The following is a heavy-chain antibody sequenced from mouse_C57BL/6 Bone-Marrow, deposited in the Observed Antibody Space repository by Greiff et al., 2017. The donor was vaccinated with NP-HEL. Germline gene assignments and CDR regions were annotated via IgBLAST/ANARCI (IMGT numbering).Heavy chain of an antibody. CDR2: IDPSDSYT. V-gene: IGHV1-69*01. J-gene: IGHJ3*01. CDR1: GYTFTSYW. Sequence: QVQLQQSGAELVMPGASVKLSCKASGYTFTSYWMHWVKQRPGQGLEWIGEIDPSDSYTNYNQKFKGKSTLTVDKSSSTAYMQLSSLTSEDSAVYYCARFHYYGSSYGFAYWGQGTLVTVSA. D-gene: IGHD1-1*01. CDR3: ARFHYYGSSYGFAY.